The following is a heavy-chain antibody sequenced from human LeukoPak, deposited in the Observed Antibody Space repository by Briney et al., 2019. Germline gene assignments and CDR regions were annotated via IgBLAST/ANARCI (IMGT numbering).Heavy chain of an antibody. CDR3: ARGRELLLAVGHYFDY. D-gene: IGHD1-26*01. CDR2: INPNSGGT. CDR1: GYTFTGYY. V-gene: IGHV1-2*02. J-gene: IGHJ4*02. Sequence: PGASVKVSCKVSGYTFTGYYMHWVRQAPGQGLEWMGWINPNSGGTNYAQKFQGRVTMTRDTSISTAYMELSRLRSDDTAVYYCARGRELLLAVGHYFDYWGQGTLVTVSS.